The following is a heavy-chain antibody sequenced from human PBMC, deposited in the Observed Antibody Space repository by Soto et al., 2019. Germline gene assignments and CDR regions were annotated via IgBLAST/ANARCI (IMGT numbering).Heavy chain of an antibody. J-gene: IGHJ6*02. CDR2: IWYDGSNK. V-gene: IGHV3-33*01. Sequence: GGSLRLSCAASGFTFSSYGMHWVRQAPGKGLEWVAVIWYDGSNKYYADSVKGRFTISRDNSKNTLYLQMNSLRAEDTAVYYCARDGAYYYDSSGSLRGMGVWGQGTTVTVSS. D-gene: IGHD3-22*01. CDR3: ARDGAYYYDSSGSLRGMGV. CDR1: GFTFSSYG.